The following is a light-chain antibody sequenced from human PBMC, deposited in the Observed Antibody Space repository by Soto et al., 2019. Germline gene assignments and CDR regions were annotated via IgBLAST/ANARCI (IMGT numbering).Light chain of an antibody. CDR1: SSDVGGYNY. CDR3: SSYTRVSTYV. V-gene: IGLV2-14*01. Sequence: QSALTQPASVSGSPGQSITISCTGTSSDVGGYNYVSWYQHHPGKAPQLMIYEVNNRPSGVSNRFSGSKSGNTASLTISGLQSEDEADYYCSSYTRVSTYVFGSGTKLTVL. J-gene: IGLJ6*01. CDR2: EVN.